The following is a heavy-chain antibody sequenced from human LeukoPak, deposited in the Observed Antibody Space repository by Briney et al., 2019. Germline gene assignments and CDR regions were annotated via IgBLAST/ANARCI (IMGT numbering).Heavy chain of an antibody. V-gene: IGHV1-8*01. CDR3: AREGLGIKRFDY. CDR2: MNPNSGNT. Sequence: ASVKVSCKASGYTFTSYDINWVRQATGQGLEWMGWMNPNSGNTGYAQKFQGRVTMTRDTSTSTVYMELSSLRSEDTAVYYCAREGLGIKRFDYWGQGTLVTVSS. J-gene: IGHJ4*02. CDR1: GYTFTSYD. D-gene: IGHD7-27*01.